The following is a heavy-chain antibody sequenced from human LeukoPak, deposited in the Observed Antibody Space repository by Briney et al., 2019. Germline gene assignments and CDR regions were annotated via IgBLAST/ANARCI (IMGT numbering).Heavy chain of an antibody. J-gene: IGHJ4*02. D-gene: IGHD3-3*01. Sequence: GGSLRLSCAASGFTFSSYGMHWVRQAPGKGLEWVAVISYDGSNKYYADSVKGRFTISRDNSKNTLYLRMNSLRAEDTAVYYCAKDPKEGSAALEWSHYFDYWGQGTLVTVSS. CDR1: GFTFSSYG. V-gene: IGHV3-30*18. CDR2: ISYDGSNK. CDR3: AKDPKEGSAALEWSHYFDY.